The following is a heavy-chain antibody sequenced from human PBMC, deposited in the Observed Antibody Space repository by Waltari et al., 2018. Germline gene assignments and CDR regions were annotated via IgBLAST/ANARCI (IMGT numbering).Heavy chain of an antibody. CDR3: AREPKRGGSYPFLFDY. D-gene: IGHD1-26*01. J-gene: IGHJ4*02. V-gene: IGHV1-2*02. Sequence: QVQLVQSGAEVKKPGASVKVSCKASGYTFTGYYMHWVRQAPGQGLEWMGWINPNSGGTNYAQKFQGRVTMTRDTSISTAYMELSRLRSDDTAVYYCAREPKRGGSYPFLFDYWGQGTLVTVSS. CDR1: GYTFTGYY. CDR2: INPNSGGT.